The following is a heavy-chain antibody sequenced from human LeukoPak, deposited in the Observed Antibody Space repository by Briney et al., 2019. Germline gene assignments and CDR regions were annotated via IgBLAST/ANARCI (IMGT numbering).Heavy chain of an antibody. D-gene: IGHD3-10*01. Sequence: SETLSLTCAVYGGSFSGYYWSWIRRPPGKGLEWIGEINHSGSTNYNPSLKSRVTISVDTSKNQFSLKLSSVTAADTAVYYCARFLLWFKNYFDYWGQGTLVTVSS. CDR1: GGSFSGYY. CDR2: INHSGST. V-gene: IGHV4-34*01. J-gene: IGHJ4*02. CDR3: ARFLLWFKNYFDY.